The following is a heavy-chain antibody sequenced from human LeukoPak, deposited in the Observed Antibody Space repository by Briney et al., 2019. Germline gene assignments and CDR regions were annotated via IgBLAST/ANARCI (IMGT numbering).Heavy chain of an antibody. D-gene: IGHD3-22*01. V-gene: IGHV4-39*07. CDR1: GFTFSSYS. J-gene: IGHJ4*02. CDR3: ARHNHYDSSGYPFDY. CDR2: IYYSGST. Sequence: GSLRLSCAASGFTFSSYSMNWVRQPPGKGLEWIGSIYYSGSTYYNPSLKSRVTISVDTSKNQFSLKLSSVTAADTAVYYCARHNHYDSSGYPFDYWGQGTLVTVSS.